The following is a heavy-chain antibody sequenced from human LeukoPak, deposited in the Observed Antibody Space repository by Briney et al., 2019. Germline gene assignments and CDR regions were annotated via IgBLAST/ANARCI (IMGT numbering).Heavy chain of an antibody. CDR1: GYTFTGYY. V-gene: IGHV1-2*06. J-gene: IGHJ4*02. CDR2: INPNSGGT. Sequence: GASVKVSCKASGYTFTGYYMHWVRQAPGQGLEWMGRINPNSGGTNYAQKFQGRVTMTRDRSISTAYMELSRLRSDDTAVYCCATGGGNYYGSGSYYTEDYWGQGTLVTVSS. D-gene: IGHD3-10*01. CDR3: ATGGGNYYGSGSYYTEDY.